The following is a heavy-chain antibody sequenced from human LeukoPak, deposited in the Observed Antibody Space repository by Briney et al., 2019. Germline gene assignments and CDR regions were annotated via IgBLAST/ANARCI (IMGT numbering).Heavy chain of an antibody. D-gene: IGHD6-13*01. V-gene: IGHV4-59*01. J-gene: IGHJ5*02. Sequence: SETLSLACTVSGGSISSYYWSWIRQPPGKGLEWIGYIYYSGTTNYNPSLRSRVTISVDTSKNQFSLKLSSVTAADTAVYYCARRNQQLSRNNWFDPWGQGTLVTVSS. CDR3: ARRNQQLSRNNWFDP. CDR1: GGSISSYY. CDR2: IYYSGTT.